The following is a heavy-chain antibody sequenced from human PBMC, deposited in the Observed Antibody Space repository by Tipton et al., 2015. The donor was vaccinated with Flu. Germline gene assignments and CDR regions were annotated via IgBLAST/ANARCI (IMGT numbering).Heavy chain of an antibody. Sequence: QLVQSGAEVKKPGPSVKVSCKVSGYTFTDYYLHWVRQAPGQGLEWMGWINPKTGGTSYAQKFQGRVTMTRDTSISTAYMELSGLSSADTAENYCAKGPAAVVVPAMRKNGFDPWGQGTLVTVSS. CDR2: INPKTGGT. CDR3: AKGPAAVVVPAMRKNGFDP. J-gene: IGHJ5*02. D-gene: IGHD2-15*01. V-gene: IGHV1-2*02. CDR1: GYTFTDYY.